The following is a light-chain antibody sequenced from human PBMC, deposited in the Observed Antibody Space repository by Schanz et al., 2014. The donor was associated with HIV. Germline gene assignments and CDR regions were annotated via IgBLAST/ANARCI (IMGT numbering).Light chain of an antibody. CDR1: QSVSSH. CDR2: DAF. CDR3: QQCSSWPGT. V-gene: IGKV3-11*01. Sequence: EIVLTQSPGTLSLSPGERATLSCRASQSVSSHLAWYQQKPGQAPRLLIYDAFNRATGVPARFSGSGSGTDFTLTISSLEPEDFAVYYCQQCSSWPGTFGQGTKVEIK. J-gene: IGKJ1*01.